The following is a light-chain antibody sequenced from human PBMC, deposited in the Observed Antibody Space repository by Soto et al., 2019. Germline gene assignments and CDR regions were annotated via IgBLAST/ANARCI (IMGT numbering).Light chain of an antibody. CDR2: EVY. CDR1: SSDVGGFNF. CDR3: SSYTTSGTHVL. Sequence: QSALTQPASVSGSRGQPVTISCTGTSSDVGGFNFVSWYQHHPGTAPKLLIYEVYNRPSGASSRFSGSKSVNTASLTISGLQAEDEADYYCSSYTTSGTHVLFGGGTKLTVL. J-gene: IGLJ3*02. V-gene: IGLV2-14*01.